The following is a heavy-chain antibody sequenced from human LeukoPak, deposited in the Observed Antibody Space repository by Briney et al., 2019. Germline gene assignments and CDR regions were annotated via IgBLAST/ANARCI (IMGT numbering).Heavy chain of an antibody. Sequence: GASVKVSCKASGGTFSSYAISWVRQAPGQGLEWMGGIIPIFGTANYAQKFQGRVTITADKSTSTAYMELSSLRSEDTAVYYCASSCTNGVCPDWGQGTLVTVSS. CDR3: ASSCTNGVCPD. CDR1: GGTFSSYA. CDR2: IIPIFGTA. J-gene: IGHJ4*02. V-gene: IGHV1-69*06. D-gene: IGHD2-8*01.